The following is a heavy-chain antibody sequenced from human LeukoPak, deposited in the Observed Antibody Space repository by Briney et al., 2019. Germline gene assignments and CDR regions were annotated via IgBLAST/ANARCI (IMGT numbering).Heavy chain of an antibody. J-gene: IGHJ4*02. Sequence: PSETLSLTCTVSGGSISSSSYYWGWIRQPPGKGLEWIGSIYYSGSTYYNPSLKSRVTISVDTSKNQFSLKLSSVTAADTAVYYCARDALNRFDYWGQGTLVTVSS. CDR3: ARDALNRFDY. CDR2: IYYSGST. V-gene: IGHV4-39*07. CDR1: GGSISSSSYY.